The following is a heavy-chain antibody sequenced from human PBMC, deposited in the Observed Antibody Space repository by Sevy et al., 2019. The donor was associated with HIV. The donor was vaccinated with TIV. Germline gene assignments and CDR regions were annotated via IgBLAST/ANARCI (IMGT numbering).Heavy chain of an antibody. CDR3: ARFHVGYCSSTSCPP. J-gene: IGHJ5*02. D-gene: IGHD2-2*01. V-gene: IGHV1-2*02. CDR2: INPNSGGT. Sequence: ASVKVSCKASGYTFTGYYMHWVRQAPGQGLEWMGWINPNSGGTNYAQKFQGRVTMTRDTSISTAYMELSRLRSDDTAVYYCARFHVGYCSSTSCPPWGQGTLVTVSS. CDR1: GYTFTGYY.